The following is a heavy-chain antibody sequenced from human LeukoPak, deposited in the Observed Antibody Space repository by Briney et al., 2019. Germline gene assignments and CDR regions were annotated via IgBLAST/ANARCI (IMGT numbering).Heavy chain of an antibody. Sequence: SETLSLTCTVSGGSISSYYWSWIRQPPGKGLEWIGYIYYSGSTNYNPSLTSRVTISVDTSKNQFSLKLSSVTAADTAVYYCARGGAYGSLNLDYWGQGTLVTVSS. J-gene: IGHJ4*02. CDR1: GGSISSYY. CDR2: IYYSGST. CDR3: ARGGAYGSLNLDY. V-gene: IGHV4-59*01. D-gene: IGHD3-10*01.